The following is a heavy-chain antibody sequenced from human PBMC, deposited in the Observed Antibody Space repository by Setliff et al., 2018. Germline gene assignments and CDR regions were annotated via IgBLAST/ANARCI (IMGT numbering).Heavy chain of an antibody. CDR3: ARVGSLAPLYYGNY. V-gene: IGHV1-2*02. CDR1: GNRFTDYF. Sequence: ASVKVSCKASGNRFTDYFLHWVRQAPGQGLEWMGWINPNSGDTHSAQKFQGRVTMTRDTSINTAYMELSSLRSDDTAVYYCARVGSLAPLYYGNYWGQGTLVTVSS. J-gene: IGHJ4*02. CDR2: INPNSGDT. D-gene: IGHD3-10*01.